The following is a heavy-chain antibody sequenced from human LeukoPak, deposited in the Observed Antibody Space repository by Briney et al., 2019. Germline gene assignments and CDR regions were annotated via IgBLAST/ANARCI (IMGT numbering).Heavy chain of an antibody. Sequence: ASVKVSCKASGYTFIGYYMHWVRQAPGQGLEWMGWINPKSGGTNYAQMFQGRVTLTRGTSISTAYMELSRLRSDDTAMYYCAITIDSSSSSVLEYFQYWGQGTLVTVSS. J-gene: IGHJ1*01. CDR2: INPKSGGT. CDR1: GYTFIGYY. CDR3: AITIDSSSSSVLEYFQY. V-gene: IGHV1-2*02. D-gene: IGHD6-6*01.